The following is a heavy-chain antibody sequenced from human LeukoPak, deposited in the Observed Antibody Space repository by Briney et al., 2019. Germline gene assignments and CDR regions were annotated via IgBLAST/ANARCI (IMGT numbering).Heavy chain of an antibody. CDR1: GFTFSRYA. V-gene: IGHV3-21*04. D-gene: IGHD3-10*01. CDR2: ISSSGNYI. J-gene: IGHJ4*02. Sequence: GGSLRLSCAASGFTFSRYAMNWVRQAPGKGLEWVSSISSSGNYIYYADSLKGRFTISKDNTKNSLYLQMNSLRAEDTAFYYCARETSARGVSTHWGQGTLVTVSS. CDR3: ARETSARGVSTH.